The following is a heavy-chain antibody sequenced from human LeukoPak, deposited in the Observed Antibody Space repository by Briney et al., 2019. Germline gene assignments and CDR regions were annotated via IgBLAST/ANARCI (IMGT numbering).Heavy chain of an antibody. Sequence: SETLSLTCTVSGCTISSYYWSWIRQPPGKGLEWIGYIYYSGSTNYNPSLKSRVTISVDTSKNQFSLKLSSVTAADTAVYYCARESDTAMNDYWGQGTLVTVSS. D-gene: IGHD5-18*01. CDR1: GCTISSYY. CDR2: IYYSGST. CDR3: ARESDTAMNDY. J-gene: IGHJ4*02. V-gene: IGHV4-59*01.